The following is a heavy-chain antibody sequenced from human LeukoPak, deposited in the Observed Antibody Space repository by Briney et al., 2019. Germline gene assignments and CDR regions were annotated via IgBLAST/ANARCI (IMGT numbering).Heavy chain of an antibody. CDR3: ARDRWELLGSFDY. CDR1: GFTFSSYS. V-gene: IGHV3-48*01. J-gene: IGHJ4*02. Sequence: PGGSLRLSCAASGFTFSSYSMNWVRQAPGKGLEWVSYISSSSTIYYADSVKGRFTISRDNAKNSLYLQMNSLRAEDTAVYYCARDRWELLGSFDYWGQGTLVTVSS. CDR2: ISSSSTI. D-gene: IGHD1-26*01.